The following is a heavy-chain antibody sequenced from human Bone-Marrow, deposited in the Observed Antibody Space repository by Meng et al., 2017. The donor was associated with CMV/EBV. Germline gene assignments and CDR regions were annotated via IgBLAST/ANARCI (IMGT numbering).Heavy chain of an antibody. D-gene: IGHD3-10*01. V-gene: IGHV3-33*06. CDR3: AKDFGYKGMDV. J-gene: IGHJ6*02. CDR1: GFSFSAYA. Sequence: GESLKISCAASGFSFSAYAMHWVRWAPGKGLEWVAVIWNDGVNKYYSENVKGRFTISRDTSENTLYLQMNSPRADDTAVYYCAKDFGYKGMDVWGQGTTVTVSS. CDR2: IWNDGVNK.